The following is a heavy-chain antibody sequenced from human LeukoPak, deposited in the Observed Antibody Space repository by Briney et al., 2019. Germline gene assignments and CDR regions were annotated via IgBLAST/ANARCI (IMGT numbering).Heavy chain of an antibody. J-gene: IGHJ5*02. V-gene: IGHV3-74*01. CDR2: INPDGSTT. CDR1: GFTFSRYW. CDR3: VRVLSGSWDWFDP. Sequence: GGSLRLSCAASGFTFSRYWIHWVRQAPGKGLEWVSRINPDGSTTTYADSVKGRFTISRDNAKNTVYLQMNSLRAEDTALYPCVRVLSGSWDWFDPWGQGTLVTVSS. D-gene: IGHD3-22*01.